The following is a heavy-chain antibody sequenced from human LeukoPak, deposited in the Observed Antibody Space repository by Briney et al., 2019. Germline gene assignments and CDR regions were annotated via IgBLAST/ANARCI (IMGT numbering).Heavy chain of an antibody. Sequence: TLSLTCAVSGYSITSSSWWGWIRQPPGKALEWLALIYWDDDKRYSPSLKSRLTITKDTSKNQVVLTMTNMDPVDTATYYCAHSELVGQNWFDPWGQGTLVTVSS. D-gene: IGHD2-8*02. J-gene: IGHJ5*02. CDR3: AHSELVGQNWFDP. CDR1: GYSITSSSW. CDR2: IYWDDDK. V-gene: IGHV2-5*02.